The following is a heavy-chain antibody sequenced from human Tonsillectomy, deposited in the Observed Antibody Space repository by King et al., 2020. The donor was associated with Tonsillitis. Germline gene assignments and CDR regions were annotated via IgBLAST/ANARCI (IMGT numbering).Heavy chain of an antibody. J-gene: IGHJ3*02. D-gene: IGHD2-2*01. CDR1: GYTFTSYW. CDR2: IYPGDSDT. V-gene: IGHV5-51*03. CDR3: ARGYCSSTSCNDAFDI. Sequence: QLVQSGAEVKKPGESLKISCKGSGYTFTSYWIGWVRQMPGKGLEWMGIIYPGDSDTRYSPSFQGQVTVSADKSISTAYLQWSSLKASDTAMYYCARGYCSSTSCNDAFDIWGQGTMVSVSS.